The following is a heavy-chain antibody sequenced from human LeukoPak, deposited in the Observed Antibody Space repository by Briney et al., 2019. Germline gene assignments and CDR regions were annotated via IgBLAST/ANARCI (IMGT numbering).Heavy chain of an antibody. D-gene: IGHD4-11*01. CDR1: GGTFSSYA. CDR3: ATPRAVTNYYYYYYMDV. V-gene: IGHV1-69*05. CDR2: IIPIFGTA. J-gene: IGHJ6*03. Sequence: SVKVSCKASGGTFSSYAISWVRQAPGQGLEWMGGIIPIFGTANYAQKFQGRVTITTDESTSTAYMELSSLRSEDTAVYYCATPRAVTNYYYYYYMDVWGKGTTVTVSS.